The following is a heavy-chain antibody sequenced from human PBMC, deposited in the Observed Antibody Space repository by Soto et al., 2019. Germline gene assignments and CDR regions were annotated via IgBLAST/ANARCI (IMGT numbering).Heavy chain of an antibody. D-gene: IGHD1-26*01. V-gene: IGHV4-39*01. CDR3: ARHEPAVGLIPGWGFNS. J-gene: IGHJ4*02. CDR1: GDSISKTESF. Sequence: QVQLQQSGPGLVRPSEDLSLICSVSGDSISKTESFWGWLRQPPGKGLQWIGSVSHSGDTYYTPSLKSRVTISIETSEKQFSLKLRSVTAADTAVYYCARHEPAVGLIPGWGFNSWGQGTLVNVSS. CDR2: VSHSGDT.